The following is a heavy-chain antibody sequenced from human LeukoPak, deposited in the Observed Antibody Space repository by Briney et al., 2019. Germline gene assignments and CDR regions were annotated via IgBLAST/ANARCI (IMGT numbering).Heavy chain of an antibody. Sequence: SETLSLTCTVSGGSISSYYWGWIRQPPGKGLEWIGSIYYSGSTYYYPSLKGRVTISADTSKNQFSLKLSSVTAADTAVYFCARLGDTAMVYFDSWGQGTLVTVSS. J-gene: IGHJ4*02. CDR2: IYYSGST. CDR3: ARLGDTAMVYFDS. D-gene: IGHD5-18*01. V-gene: IGHV4-39*01. CDR1: GGSISSYY.